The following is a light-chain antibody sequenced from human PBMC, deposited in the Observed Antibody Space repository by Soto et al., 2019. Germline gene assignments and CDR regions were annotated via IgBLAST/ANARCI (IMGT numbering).Light chain of an antibody. J-gene: IGLJ2*01. CDR3: AAWDDSLSGVV. CDR1: SSNIGSNY. V-gene: IGLV1-47*01. CDR2: RNN. Sequence: QSVLTQPPSASGTPGPRVTISCSGRSSNIGSNYVYWYQQLPGTAPKLLIYRNNKRPSGVPDRFSGSKSGTSASLAISGLRSEDEADYYCAAWDDSLSGVVFGGGTKVTVL.